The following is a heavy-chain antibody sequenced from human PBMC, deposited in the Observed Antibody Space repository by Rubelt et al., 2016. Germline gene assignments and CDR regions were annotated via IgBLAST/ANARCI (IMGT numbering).Heavy chain of an antibody. J-gene: IGHJ4*02. Sequence: QLQLQESGPGLVKPSETLSLTCTVSGGSISSSSYYWGWIRQPPGKGLEWIGSIYYSGSTYYNPSLKSRVTISVDTSKHPFSLKLSSVTAADTAVYYCARLSSGWYYFDYWGQGTLVTVSS. CDR1: GGSISSSSYY. D-gene: IGHD6-19*01. V-gene: IGHV4-39*01. CDR2: IYYSGST. CDR3: ARLSSGWYYFDY.